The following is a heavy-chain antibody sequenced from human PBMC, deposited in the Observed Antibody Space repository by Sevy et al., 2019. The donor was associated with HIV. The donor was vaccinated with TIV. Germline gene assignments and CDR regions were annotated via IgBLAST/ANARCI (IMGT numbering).Heavy chain of an antibody. D-gene: IGHD2-2*02. Sequence: GESLKISCKGSGYSFTNYWIAWVRQMPGKGLEWMGIIYPGDSDTRYSPSFQGQVTISADKSISTAYLQWSSLKASDTAMYYCVRTGGYCSSTSCYTYFQYWGQGTLVTVSS. V-gene: IGHV5-51*01. CDR3: VRTGGYCSSTSCYTYFQY. CDR1: GYSFTNYW. J-gene: IGHJ1*01. CDR2: IYPGDSDT.